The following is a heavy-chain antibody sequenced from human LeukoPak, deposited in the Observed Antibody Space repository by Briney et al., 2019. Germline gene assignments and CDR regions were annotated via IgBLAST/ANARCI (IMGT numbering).Heavy chain of an antibody. CDR1: GYTFTDYY. CDR2: VNPNSGGA. Sequence: ASVKVSCKASGYTFTDYYMHWVRQAPGQGLEWMVWVNPNSGGANYARKFQGRVTMTRDTSISTVFLEVSRLRSDDTAVYFCARGLGTVTTLNYYVADWGQGTLVTVSS. V-gene: IGHV1-2*02. D-gene: IGHD4-17*01. J-gene: IGHJ4*02. CDR3: ARGLGTVTTLNYYVAD.